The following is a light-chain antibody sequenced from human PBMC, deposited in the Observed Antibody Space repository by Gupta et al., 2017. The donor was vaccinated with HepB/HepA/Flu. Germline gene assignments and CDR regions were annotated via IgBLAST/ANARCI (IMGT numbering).Light chain of an antibody. CDR3: QQYGSSPPMCS. V-gene: IGKV3-20*01. CDR1: QSVSSNY. J-gene: IGKJ2*04. CDR2: GAS. Sequence: EIVLTQSPGTLSLSPGARATLSCRASQSVSSNYLAWYQQKPGQAPRLLIYGASSRATGIPDRFTGSVSGTDFTLIISRLEPEDFAVYYCQQYGSSPPMCSFGQGTKLEIK.